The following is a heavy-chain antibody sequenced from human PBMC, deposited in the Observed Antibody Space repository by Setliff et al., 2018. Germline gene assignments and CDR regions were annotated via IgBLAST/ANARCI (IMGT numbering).Heavy chain of an antibody. CDR2: IYQNGIT. D-gene: IGHD3-10*01. J-gene: IGHJ5*02. V-gene: IGHV4-39*07. CDR1: GASISTTYYY. CDR3: ATDGPVLNGDYIS. Sequence: SETLSLTCSVSGASISTTYYYWDWIRQSPEKGLEWIGTIYQNGITYYNPSVKSRVTISVDKSKNQFSLSLRSVTAADTAVYYCATDGPVLNGDYISWVQGTLVTVSS.